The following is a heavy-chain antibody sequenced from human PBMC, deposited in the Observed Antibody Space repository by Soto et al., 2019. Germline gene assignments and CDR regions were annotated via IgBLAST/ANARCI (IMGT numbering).Heavy chain of an antibody. CDR1: GDSTSNYY. CDR2: ISYSGNT. J-gene: IGHJ4*02. D-gene: IGHD2-15*01. CDR3: ACLRGKRGSPIDY. V-gene: IGHV4-59*01. Sequence: SETLSLTCIISGDSTSNYYWSWIRQSPGKGLEWIGYISYSGNTNYNPSLKSRVTISVDTSTDQLSLKVTSVTAADTAMYYCACLRGKRGSPIDYGRQVTHVTVPS.